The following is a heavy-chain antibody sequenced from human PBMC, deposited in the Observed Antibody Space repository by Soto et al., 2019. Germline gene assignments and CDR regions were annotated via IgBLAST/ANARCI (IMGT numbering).Heavy chain of an antibody. CDR2: IIPILGIA. V-gene: IGHV1-69*08. J-gene: IGHJ4*02. Sequence: QVQLVQSGAEVKKPGSSVKVSCKASGGTFSSYTISWVRQAPGQGLEWMGRIIPILGIANYAQKFQGRVTITADKSTSTAYMELSSLRSEDTAVYYCARDRMVRGVIIDYWGQGTLVTVSS. CDR3: ARDRMVRGVIIDY. D-gene: IGHD3-10*01. CDR1: GGTFSSYT.